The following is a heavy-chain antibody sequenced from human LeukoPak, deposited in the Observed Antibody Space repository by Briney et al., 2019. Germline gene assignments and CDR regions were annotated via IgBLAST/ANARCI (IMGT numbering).Heavy chain of an antibody. CDR2: IYSGGST. CDR3: ARDPTYCGSTSCYLGDSDY. Sequence: GGSLRLSCAASGFTVSSNYMSWVRQAPGKGLEWVSVIYSGGSTYYADSVKGRFTISRDNAKNTLYLQMNSLRAEDTAVYYCARDPTYCGSTSCYLGDSDYWGQGTLVTVSS. D-gene: IGHD2-2*01. J-gene: IGHJ4*02. CDR1: GFTVSSNY. V-gene: IGHV3-66*01.